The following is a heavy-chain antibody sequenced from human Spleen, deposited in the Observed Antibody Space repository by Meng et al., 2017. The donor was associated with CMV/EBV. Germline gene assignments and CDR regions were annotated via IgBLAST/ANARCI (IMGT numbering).Heavy chain of an antibody. V-gene: IGHV3-30*04. CDR1: DLSFSIYS. CDR2: ISYDGSNK. Sequence: SDLSFSIYSMHWVRQAPGKGLQWVAVISYDGSNKYYADSVKGRFSISRDNSKNTLYLQMNSLRAEDTAVYYCARDHGEYSDNEYYFDYWGQGTLVTVSS. J-gene: IGHJ4*02. CDR3: ARDHGEYSDNEYYFDY. D-gene: IGHD3-10*01.